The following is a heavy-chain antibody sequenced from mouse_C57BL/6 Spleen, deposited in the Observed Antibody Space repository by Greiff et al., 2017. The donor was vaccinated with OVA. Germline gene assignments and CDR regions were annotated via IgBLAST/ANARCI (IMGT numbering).Heavy chain of an antibody. J-gene: IGHJ3*01. Sequence: DVQLQESGPELVKPGASVKIPCKASGYTFTDYNMDWVKQSHGKSLEWIGDINPNNGGTIYNQKFKGKATLTVDKSSSTAYMELRSLTSEDTAVYYCARKKELGFAYWGQGTLVTVSA. CDR2: INPNNGGT. D-gene: IGHD4-1*01. CDR3: ARKKELGFAY. V-gene: IGHV1-18*01. CDR1: GYTFTDYN.